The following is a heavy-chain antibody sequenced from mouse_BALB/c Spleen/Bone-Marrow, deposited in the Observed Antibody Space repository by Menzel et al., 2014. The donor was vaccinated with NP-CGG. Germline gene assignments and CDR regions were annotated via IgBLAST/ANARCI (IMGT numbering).Heavy chain of an antibody. CDR1: GYAFSSYW. J-gene: IGHJ2*01. Sequence: QVQLQQSGAELVRPGSSVEISCKASGYAFSSYWMNWVKQRPGQGPEWIGQIYPGDGDTNYSGKFKGKATLTADESSSTAYMQLSSLTSEDSAVYFCAFGNYDFDYWGQGTTLTVSS. CDR3: AFGNYDFDY. D-gene: IGHD2-1*01. V-gene: IGHV1-80*01. CDR2: IYPGDGDT.